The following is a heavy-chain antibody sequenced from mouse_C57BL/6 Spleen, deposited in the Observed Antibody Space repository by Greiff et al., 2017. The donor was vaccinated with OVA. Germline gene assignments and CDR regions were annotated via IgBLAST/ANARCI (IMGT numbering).Heavy chain of an antibody. J-gene: IGHJ4*01. CDR2: IDPSDSYT. D-gene: IGHD3-2*02. Sequence: QVQLQQPGAELVMPGASVKLSCKASGYTFTSYWMHWVKQRPGQGLEWIGEIDPSDSYTNSNQKFKGKSTLTVDKSSSTAYMQLSSLTSEDSAVYYCARKDYSSGYDYYAMDYWGQGTSVTVSS. CDR3: ARKDYSSGYDYYAMDY. CDR1: GYTFTSYW. V-gene: IGHV1-69*01.